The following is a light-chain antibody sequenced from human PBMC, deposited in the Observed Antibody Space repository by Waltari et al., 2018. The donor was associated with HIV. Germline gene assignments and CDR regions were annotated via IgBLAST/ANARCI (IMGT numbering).Light chain of an antibody. J-gene: IGLJ2*01. Sequence: QSVLTQPPSASGTPGQRVTIPCSGSRSNIGANTVNWYQQLPGTAPKLLIYTNTQRHSGVPDRFSGSKSGTSASLAISGLQSEDEADYYCATWDDSLNGHVVFGGGTKLTVL. CDR3: ATWDDSLNGHVV. CDR2: TNT. V-gene: IGLV1-44*01. CDR1: RSNIGANT.